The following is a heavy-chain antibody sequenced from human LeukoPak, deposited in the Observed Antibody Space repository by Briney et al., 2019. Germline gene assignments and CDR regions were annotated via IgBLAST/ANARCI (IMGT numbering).Heavy chain of an antibody. J-gene: IGHJ5*02. CDR2: IKQDGSEK. CDR1: GFNFSRHW. V-gene: IGHV3-7*01. D-gene: IGHD6-13*01. CDR3: AREISSWYRSEGRFDP. Sequence: GGSLRHSCAASGFNFSRHWMSWVRQAPGKGLEWVANIKQDGSEKHYVDSVRGRFTISSDNAKNLLYLQMNSLRAEDTAVYYCAREISSWYRSEGRFDPWGQGTLVTVSS.